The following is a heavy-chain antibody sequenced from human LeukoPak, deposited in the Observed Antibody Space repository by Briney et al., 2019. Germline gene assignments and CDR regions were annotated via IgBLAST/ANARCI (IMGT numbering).Heavy chain of an antibody. Sequence: SVKVSCKXSGGTFSSYAISWVRQAPRQGLELMGRIIPIFGTANYAQKFQGRVTITADESTSTAYMELSSLRSEDTAVYYCASLGWLLHRSYDYWGQGTLVTVSS. D-gene: IGHD3-22*01. CDR1: GGTFSSYA. CDR2: IIPIFGTA. J-gene: IGHJ4*02. CDR3: ASLGWLLHRSYDY. V-gene: IGHV1-69*13.